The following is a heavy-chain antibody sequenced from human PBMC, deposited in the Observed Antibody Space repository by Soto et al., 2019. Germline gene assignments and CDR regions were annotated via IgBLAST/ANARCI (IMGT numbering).Heavy chain of an antibody. CDR2: IYHSGST. D-gene: IGHD3-10*01. J-gene: IGHJ6*02. CDR1: GGSISSSNW. Sequence: SETLSLTCAVSGGSISSSNWWGWGRQPPGKGLEWIGEIYHSGSTNYNPSLKSRVTISVDKSKNQFSLKLSSVTAADTAVYYCARWGMAEFGELFTGDYYYYGMDVWGQGTTVTVSS. CDR3: ARWGMAEFGELFTGDYYYYGMDV. V-gene: IGHV4-4*02.